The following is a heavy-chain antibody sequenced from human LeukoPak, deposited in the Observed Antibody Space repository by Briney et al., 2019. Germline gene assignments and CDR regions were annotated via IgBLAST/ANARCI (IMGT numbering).Heavy chain of an antibody. CDR1: GFTFSSHG. CDR2: IWYDGSNK. V-gene: IGHV3-33*01. Sequence: PGGSLRLSCAASGFTFSSHGMHWVRQAPGKGLEWVAVIWYDGSNKYYADSVKGRFTISRDNSKNTLYLQMNSLRAEDTAVYYCARTRTYDFWSGYWVFDAFDIWGQGIMVTVSS. J-gene: IGHJ3*02. CDR3: ARTRTYDFWSGYWVFDAFDI. D-gene: IGHD3-3*01.